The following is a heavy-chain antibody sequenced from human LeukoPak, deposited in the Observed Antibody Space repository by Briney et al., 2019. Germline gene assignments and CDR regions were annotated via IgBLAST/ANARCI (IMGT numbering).Heavy chain of an antibody. J-gene: IGHJ5*02. Sequence: SVKVSCKASGGTFSSYAISWVRQAPGQGLEWMGGIIPIFGTANYAQKFQGRVTITADESTSTAYMELSSLRSEDTAVYYCAREGGHCSGETCYNWLDPWGQGTPVTVSS. CDR2: IIPIFGTA. V-gene: IGHV1-69*13. CDR3: AREGGHCSGETCYNWLDP. CDR1: GGTFSSYA. D-gene: IGHD2-15*01.